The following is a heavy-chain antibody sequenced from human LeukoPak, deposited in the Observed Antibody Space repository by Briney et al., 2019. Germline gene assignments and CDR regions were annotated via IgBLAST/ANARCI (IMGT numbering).Heavy chain of an antibody. CDR2: INHSGST. Sequence: SETLSLTCAVYGGSFSGYYWSWIRQPPGKRLEWIGEINHSGSTNYNPSLKSRVTISVDTSKNQFSLKLSSVTAADTAVYYCARGRRTSTAFDIWGQGTMVTVSS. J-gene: IGHJ3*02. CDR3: ARGRRTSTAFDI. D-gene: IGHD2-2*01. V-gene: IGHV4-34*01. CDR1: GGSFSGYY.